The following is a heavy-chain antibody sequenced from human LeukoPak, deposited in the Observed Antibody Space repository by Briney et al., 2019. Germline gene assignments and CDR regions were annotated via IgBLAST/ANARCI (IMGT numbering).Heavy chain of an antibody. CDR3: ARGGVSSSWYSDAFDI. V-gene: IGHV3-20*04. D-gene: IGHD6-13*01. CDR1: GFTFDDYG. CDR2: ISWNGGST. Sequence: GGSLRLSCAASGFTFDDYGMSWVRQAPGKGLEWVSGISWNGGSTGYADSVKGRFTISRDNAKNSLYLQMNSLRAEDTALYYCARGGVSSSWYSDAFDIWGQGTMVTVSS. J-gene: IGHJ3*02.